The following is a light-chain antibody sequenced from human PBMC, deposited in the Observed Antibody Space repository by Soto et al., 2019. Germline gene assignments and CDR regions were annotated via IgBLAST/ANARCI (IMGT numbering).Light chain of an antibody. CDR2: KAS. Sequence: DIQMTQSPSTLSASVGDIVIITCRASQSISSWLAWYQQKPGKAPKLLIYKASSLESGVPSRFSGSGSGTEFTLGISSLQPDDFATYYCQQYDSFPFTFGPGTKVDIK. CDR3: QQYDSFPFT. CDR1: QSISSW. V-gene: IGKV1-5*03. J-gene: IGKJ3*01.